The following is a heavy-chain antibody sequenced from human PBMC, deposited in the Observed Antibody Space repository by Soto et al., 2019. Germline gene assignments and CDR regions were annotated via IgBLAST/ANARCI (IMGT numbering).Heavy chain of an antibody. J-gene: IGHJ3*01. CDR2: IYPDSDT. V-gene: IGHV5-51*01. CDR1: GYSFTSYW. D-gene: IGHD1-26*01. Sequence: GESLKISCKGSGYSFTSYWIGWVRQMPGKGLEWMGIIYPDSDTRYGPSFQGQVTISADKSISTAYLQWTSLKASDTAMYYCENQMATTLDAFDLWGQGTMVTVSS. CDR3: ENQMATTLDAFDL.